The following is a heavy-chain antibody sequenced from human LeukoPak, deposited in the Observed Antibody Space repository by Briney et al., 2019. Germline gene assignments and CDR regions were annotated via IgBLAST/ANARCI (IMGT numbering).Heavy chain of an antibody. Sequence: GGSLRLSCAASGFTFSNYWMSWVRQAPGKRLEWVANINQYGNDKYYVDSVRGRFTISRDNAKNSLYLQMSSLGAEDTAVYYCAREKLDYVWGSYRPGAFDIWGQGTVVTVSS. J-gene: IGHJ3*02. CDR3: AREKLDYVWGSYRPGAFDI. CDR2: INQYGNDK. CDR1: GFTFSNYW. V-gene: IGHV3-7*01. D-gene: IGHD3-16*02.